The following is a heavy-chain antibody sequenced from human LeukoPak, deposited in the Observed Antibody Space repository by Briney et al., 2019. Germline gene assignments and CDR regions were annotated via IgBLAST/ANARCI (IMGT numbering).Heavy chain of an antibody. CDR3: ARAGFRIHPFY. Sequence: ASVKVSCKASGYTFSNYDINWVRQATGQGLEWMGWMNPNSGNTGYAQKSQGRVTMTRNTSISSAYMELSSLRSEDTAVYYCARAGFRIHPFYWGQGTLVTVSS. J-gene: IGHJ4*02. D-gene: IGHD3-10*01. V-gene: IGHV1-8*01. CDR1: GYTFSNYD. CDR2: MNPNSGNT.